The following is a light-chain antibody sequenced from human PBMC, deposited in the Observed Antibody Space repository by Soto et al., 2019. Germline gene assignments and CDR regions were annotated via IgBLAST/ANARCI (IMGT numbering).Light chain of an antibody. CDR2: DTS. V-gene: IGKV3-11*01. J-gene: IGKJ2*01. Sequence: EIVLTQSPATLSLSPGERATLPCRASQSVSSYSAWYQQKPGQAPRLLIYDTSNRATGIPARFSGSGSGTDFTLTISGLEPEDFAVYYCQQRSNWQYTFGLGTRLEIK. CDR3: QQRSNWQYT. CDR1: QSVSSY.